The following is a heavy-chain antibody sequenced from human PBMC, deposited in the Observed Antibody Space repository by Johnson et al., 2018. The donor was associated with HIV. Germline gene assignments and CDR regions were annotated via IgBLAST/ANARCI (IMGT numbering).Heavy chain of an antibody. Sequence: VQLVESGGGLVQPGGSLRLSCAASGFTFSNYWMHWVRQAPGQGLVWVSRINSDGSSTTYADSVKGRFTISRDNAKNTLYLQMNSLRAEDTAVYYCARDTGVNIPGAFDIWGQGTMVTVSS. CDR1: GFTFSNYW. J-gene: IGHJ3*02. D-gene: IGHD7-27*01. CDR3: ARDTGVNIPGAFDI. CDR2: INSDGSST. V-gene: IGHV3-74*01.